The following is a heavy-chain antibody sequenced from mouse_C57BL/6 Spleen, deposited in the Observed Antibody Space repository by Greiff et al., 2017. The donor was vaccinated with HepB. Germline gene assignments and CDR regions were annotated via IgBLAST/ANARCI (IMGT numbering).Heavy chain of an antibody. CDR2: IYPRDGST. D-gene: IGHD1-1*01. CDR1: GYTFTSYD. CDR3: ARWGFITTVAVDY. V-gene: IGHV1-85*01. Sequence: QVQLKESGPELVKPGASVKLSCKASGYTFTSYDINWVKQRPGQGLEWIGWIYPRDGSTKYNEKLKGQATLTVDTSSSTAYMELHSLTSEDSAVYFGARWGFITTVAVDYWGQGTTLTVSS. J-gene: IGHJ2*01.